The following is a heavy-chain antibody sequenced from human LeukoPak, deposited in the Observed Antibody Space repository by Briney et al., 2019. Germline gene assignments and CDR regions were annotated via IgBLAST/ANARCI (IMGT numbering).Heavy chain of an antibody. CDR3: AKGGYSESYYAHDYFDY. V-gene: IGHV3-11*04. D-gene: IGHD1-26*01. CDR1: GFTFSDYY. CDR2: ISSSGSTI. Sequence: SGGSLRLSCAASGFTFSDYYMSWIRQAPGKGLEWVSYISSSGSTIYYADSVKGRFTISRDNSKNTLYLQMNSLRDEDTAVYCCAKGGYSESYYAHDYFDYWGQGTLVTVSS. J-gene: IGHJ4*02.